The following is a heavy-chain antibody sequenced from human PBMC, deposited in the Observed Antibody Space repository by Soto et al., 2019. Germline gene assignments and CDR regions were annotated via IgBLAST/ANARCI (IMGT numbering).Heavy chain of an antibody. CDR1: GFTFSSYW. Sequence: EVQLVESGGGLVQPGGSLRLSCAASGFTFSSYWMHWVRQAPGKGLGWVSRINSDGSSTSYADSVKGRFTISRDSAKNTLYLQMKSLRAEDTAVYYCARVRGVITTTNWFDPWGQGTLVTVSS. V-gene: IGHV3-74*01. CDR3: ARVRGVITTTNWFDP. CDR2: INSDGSST. J-gene: IGHJ5*02. D-gene: IGHD3-10*01.